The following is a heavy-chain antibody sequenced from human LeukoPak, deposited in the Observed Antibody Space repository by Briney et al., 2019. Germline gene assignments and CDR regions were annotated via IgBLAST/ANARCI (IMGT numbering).Heavy chain of an antibody. CDR1: GGSISSGGYY. D-gene: IGHD2-15*01. V-gene: IGHV4-31*03. J-gene: IGHJ3*02. Sequence: SETLSLTCTVSGGSISSGGYYWSWIRQHPGKGLEWIGYIYYSGSTYYNPSLKSRVTISVDTSKNQFSLKLSSVTAADTAVYYCARDLQGYCSGGSRYGGLGAFDIWGQGTMVTVSS. CDR2: IYYSGST. CDR3: ARDLQGYCSGGSRYGGLGAFDI.